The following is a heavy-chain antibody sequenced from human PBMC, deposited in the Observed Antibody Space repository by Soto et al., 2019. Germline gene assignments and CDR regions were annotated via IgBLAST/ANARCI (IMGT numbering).Heavy chain of an antibody. CDR2: IYTSGST. J-gene: IGHJ5*02. CDR3: AREKYTIFGVANNWFDP. V-gene: IGHV4-4*07. D-gene: IGHD3-3*01. Sequence: SETLSLTCTASGGSISSYYWSWIRQPAGKGLEWIGRIYTSGSTNYNPSLESRVTMSVDTSKNQFSLKLSSVTAADTAVYYCAREKYTIFGVANNWFDPWGQGTLVTVS. CDR1: GGSISSYY.